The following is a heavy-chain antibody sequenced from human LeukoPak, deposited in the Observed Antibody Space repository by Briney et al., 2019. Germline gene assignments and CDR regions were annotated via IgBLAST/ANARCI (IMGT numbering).Heavy chain of an antibody. D-gene: IGHD3-22*01. CDR1: GFTFSSFS. CDR3: ARDGTLGLSITMIVVVPLDY. J-gene: IGHJ4*02. CDR2: ISTSSSYI. Sequence: GGSLRLSCTASGFTFSSFSMNWVRQAPGKGLEWVSSISTSSSYIYYADSVKGRFTTSRDNAKKSLHLQMKSLRAEDTAVYYCARDGTLGLSITMIVVVPLDYWGQGTLVTVSS. V-gene: IGHV3-21*01.